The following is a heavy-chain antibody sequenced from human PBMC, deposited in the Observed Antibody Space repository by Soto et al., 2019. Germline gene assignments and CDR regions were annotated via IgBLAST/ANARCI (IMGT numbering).Heavy chain of an antibody. CDR1: GFTFSSYW. D-gene: IGHD3-22*01. CDR2: MKQDGSEE. CDR3: ARESYYYDSSNYYFVQYYFDY. J-gene: IGHJ4*02. Sequence: LRLSCAASGFTFSSYWMSWVRQAPGKGLEWLANMKQDGSEENYVDSVKGRFTISRDNTKKSLYLQMNSLGAEDTAVYYCARESYYYDSSNYYFVQYYFDYWGQGTLVTVSS. V-gene: IGHV3-7*01.